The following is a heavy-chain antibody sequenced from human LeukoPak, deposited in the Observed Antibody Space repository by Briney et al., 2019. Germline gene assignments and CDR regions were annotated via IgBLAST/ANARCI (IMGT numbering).Heavy chain of an antibody. CDR2: IYYSGST. V-gene: IGHV4-59*01. J-gene: IGHJ4*02. D-gene: IGHD2-21*01. Sequence: PSGTLSLTCTVSGESISGFYWTWIRQPPGKGLEWIGYIYYSGSTNYNPSLKSRVTISVDTSKNQFSLKLSPVTAADTAVYYCARGVVIAPQTFDYWGQGTLVTVSS. CDR1: GESISGFY. CDR3: ARGVVIAPQTFDY.